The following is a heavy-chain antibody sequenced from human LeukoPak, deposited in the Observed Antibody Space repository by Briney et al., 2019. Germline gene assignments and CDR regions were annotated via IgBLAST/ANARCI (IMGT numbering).Heavy chain of an antibody. D-gene: IGHD3-22*01. V-gene: IGHV3-48*01. J-gene: IGHJ4*02. CDR3: ARDDYDSSGSFDY. Sequence: PGGSLRLSCAASGFTFSSYSMNWVRQAPGKGLEWVSYITTSSDTIYYADSVKGRFTISRDNAKNSLYLQMNSLRAEDTAVYYCARDDYDSSGSFDYWGQGTLVTVSS. CDR2: ITTSSDTI. CDR1: GFTFSSYS.